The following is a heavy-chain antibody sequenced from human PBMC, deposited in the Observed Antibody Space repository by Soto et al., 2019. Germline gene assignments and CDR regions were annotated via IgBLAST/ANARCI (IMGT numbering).Heavy chain of an antibody. V-gene: IGHV3-33*01. CDR3: ARDAYYDYVWGSYRPEYFQH. CDR2: IWYDGSNK. CDR1: GFTFSSYG. Sequence: QVQLVESGGGVVQPGRSLRLSCAASGFTFSSYGMHWVRQAPGKGLEWGAVIWYDGSNKYYADSVKGRFTISRDNSKNTLYLQMNSLRAEDTAVYYCARDAYYDYVWGSYRPEYFQHWGQGTLVTVSS. J-gene: IGHJ1*01. D-gene: IGHD3-16*02.